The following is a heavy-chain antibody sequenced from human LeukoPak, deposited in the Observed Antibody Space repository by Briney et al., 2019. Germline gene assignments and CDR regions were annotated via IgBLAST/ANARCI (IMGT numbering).Heavy chain of an antibody. Sequence: KSGGSLRLSCAASGFTFSSYNMNWVRQAPGKGLEWVSFISSSSTYIYNADSVKGRFTISRDNAKNSLYLQMNSLRVEDTAVYYCARVLLWFGEVLDYGMDVWGQGTTVTVSS. D-gene: IGHD3-10*01. CDR2: ISSSSTYI. V-gene: IGHV3-21*01. CDR1: GFTFSSYN. CDR3: ARVLLWFGEVLDYGMDV. J-gene: IGHJ6*02.